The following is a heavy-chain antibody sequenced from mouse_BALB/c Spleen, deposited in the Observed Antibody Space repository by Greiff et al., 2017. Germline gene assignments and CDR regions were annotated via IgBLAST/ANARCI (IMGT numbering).Heavy chain of an antibody. D-gene: IGHD2-14*01. J-gene: IGHJ2*01. CDR1: GFTFSDYY. CDR3: ARGRRYDDFYFDY. Sequence: EVQLVESGGGLVKPGGSLKLSCAASGFTFSDYYMYWVRQTPEKRLEWVATISDGGSYTYYPDSVKGRFTISRDNAKNNLYLQMSSLKSEDTAMYYCARGRRYDDFYFDYWGQGTTLTVSS. CDR2: ISDGGSYT. V-gene: IGHV5-4*02.